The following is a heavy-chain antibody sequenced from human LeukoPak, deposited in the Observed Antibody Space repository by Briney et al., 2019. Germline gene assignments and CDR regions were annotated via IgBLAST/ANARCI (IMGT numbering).Heavy chain of an antibody. CDR3: ARGPEYSSGWYSRGRTLDY. V-gene: IGHV3-11*01. CDR2: ISSSGSTI. D-gene: IGHD6-19*01. J-gene: IGHJ4*02. CDR1: GFTFSDYY. Sequence: PGGSLRLSCAASGFTFSDYYMSWIRQAPGKGLEWVSYISSSGSTIYYADSVKGRFTISRDNAKNSLYLQMNSLRAEDTAVYYCARGPEYSSGWYSRGRTLDYWGQGTLVTVSS.